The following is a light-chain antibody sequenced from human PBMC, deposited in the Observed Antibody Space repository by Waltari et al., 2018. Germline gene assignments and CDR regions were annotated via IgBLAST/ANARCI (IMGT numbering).Light chain of an antibody. J-gene: IGLJ3*02. V-gene: IGLV4-69*01. Sequence: QLVLTQSPSASASLGASVKLTCTLSSGHSSNVIAWLQQQPEKGPRYLMKVNSDGSHSKGDKIPGRFSGSSSGTDHYLTISSLQSEDEADYYCQTGGHGTWVFGGGTKLTVL. CDR3: QTGGHGTWV. CDR1: SGHSSNV. CDR2: VNSDGSH.